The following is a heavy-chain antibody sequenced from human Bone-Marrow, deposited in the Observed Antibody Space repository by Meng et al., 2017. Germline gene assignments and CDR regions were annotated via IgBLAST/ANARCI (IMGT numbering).Heavy chain of an antibody. CDR2: IYHSGST. J-gene: IGHJ5*02. V-gene: IGHV4-59*12. CDR1: GGSISSYY. D-gene: IGHD6-19*01. CDR3: ARYSSGWYGIWFDP. Sequence: ETLSLTCTVSGGSISSYYWSWIRQPPGKGLEWIGEIYHSGSTNYNPSLKSRVTISVDKSKNQFSLKLSSVTAADTAVYYCARYSSGWYGIWFDPWGQGTLVTVSS.